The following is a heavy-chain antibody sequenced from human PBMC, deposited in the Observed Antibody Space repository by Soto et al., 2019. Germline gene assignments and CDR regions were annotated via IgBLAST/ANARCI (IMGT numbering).Heavy chain of an antibody. V-gene: IGHV4-30-2*01. CDR3: ASSTVVVIGGAFDI. Sequence: SETLSLTCAVSGGSISSGGYSWSWIRQPPGKGLEWIGYIYHSGSTYYNPSLKSRVTISVDRSKNQFSLKLSSVTAADAAVYYCASSTVVVIGGAFDIWGQGTMVTVSS. J-gene: IGHJ3*02. D-gene: IGHD2-15*01. CDR1: GGSISSGGYS. CDR2: IYHSGST.